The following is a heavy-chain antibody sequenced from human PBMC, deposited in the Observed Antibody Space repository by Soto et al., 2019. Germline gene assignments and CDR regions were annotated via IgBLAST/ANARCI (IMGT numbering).Heavy chain of an antibody. Sequence: PGGSLRLSCAASGFTFSSYAMSWVRQAPGKGLEWVSAISGSGGSTYYADSVKGRFTISRDNSNNTLYLQMNSLRAEDTAVYYCAKDHYYGSGSYYLFFDVWGQGTLVTGSS. CDR1: GFTFSSYA. CDR3: AKDHYYGSGSYYLFFDV. V-gene: IGHV3-23*01. J-gene: IGHJ4*02. CDR2: ISGSGGST. D-gene: IGHD3-10*01.